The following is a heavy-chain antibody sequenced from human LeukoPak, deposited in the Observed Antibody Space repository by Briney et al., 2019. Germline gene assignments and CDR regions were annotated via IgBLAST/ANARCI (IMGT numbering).Heavy chain of an antibody. CDR1: GGSISSYY. Sequence: SETLSLTCTVSGGSISSYYWSWIRQPPGKGLEWIGYIYYSGTTKYNPSLSSRVTISVDTSKNQFSLNLTSVTAADTVVYYCAREGIRGSYYTDWGQGTLVIVSS. CDR3: AREGIRGSYYTD. D-gene: IGHD1-26*01. CDR2: IYYSGTT. V-gene: IGHV4-59*01. J-gene: IGHJ1*01.